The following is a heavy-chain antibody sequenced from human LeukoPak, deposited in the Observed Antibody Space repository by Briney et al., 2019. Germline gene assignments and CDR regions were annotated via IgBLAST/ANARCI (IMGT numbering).Heavy chain of an antibody. V-gene: IGHV3-21*01. CDR3: ARDRSPVTTSLFDY. CDR2: ISSSSSYI. J-gene: IGHJ4*02. Sequence: PGGSLRLSCAASGFTFSSYSMNWVRQAPGKGLEWVSSISSSSSYIYYADSVKGRFTISRDNAKNPLYLQMNSLRAEDTAVYYCARDRSPVTTSLFDYWGQGTLVTVSS. D-gene: IGHD4-11*01. CDR1: GFTFSSYS.